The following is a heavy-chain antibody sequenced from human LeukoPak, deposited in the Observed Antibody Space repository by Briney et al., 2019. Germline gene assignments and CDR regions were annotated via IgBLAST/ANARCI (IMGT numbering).Heavy chain of an antibody. J-gene: IGHJ4*02. V-gene: IGHV3-23*01. CDR1: GFTFSSYG. Sequence: GGSLRLSCAASGFTFSSYGMSRVRQAPGKGLEWVSAISGSGGSTYYADSVRGRFTISRDNSKNTLYLQMNSLRAEDAAVYFCAKAPVTSCRGAYCYPFDSWGQGTLVTVSS. CDR2: ISGSGGST. CDR3: AKAPVTSCRGAYCYPFDS. D-gene: IGHD2-21*01.